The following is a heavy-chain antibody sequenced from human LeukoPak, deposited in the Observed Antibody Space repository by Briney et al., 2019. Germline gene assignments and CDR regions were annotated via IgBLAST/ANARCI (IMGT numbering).Heavy chain of an antibody. CDR2: IYTSGST. CDR3: ARGPPDNQSYYDFWSGHLASYYYYYMDV. J-gene: IGHJ6*03. Sequence: PSETLSLTCTVSGGSISSGSYYWSWIRQPAGKGLEWIGRIYTSGSTNYNPSLKSRVTISVDTSKNQFSLKLSSVTAADTAVYYCARGPPDNQSYYDFWSGHLASYYYYYMDVWGKGTTVTVSS. CDR1: GGSISSGSYY. V-gene: IGHV4-61*02. D-gene: IGHD3-3*01.